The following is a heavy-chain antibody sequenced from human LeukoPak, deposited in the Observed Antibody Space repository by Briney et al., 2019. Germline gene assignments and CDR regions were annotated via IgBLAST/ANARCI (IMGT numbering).Heavy chain of an antibody. J-gene: IGHJ5*02. V-gene: IGHV3-11*04. CDR3: EKTAYDILNWFDP. Sequence: GDSLTLSCAASGFTFSDYYMSWIRQAPGKGLEWVSYISSSGSTIYYADSVKGRFTISRDNAKNSLYLQMNSLRAEDTVFFFKEKTAYDILNWFDPWGQGTLVTVSS. CDR1: GFTFSDYY. D-gene: IGHD3-9*01. CDR2: ISSSGSTI.